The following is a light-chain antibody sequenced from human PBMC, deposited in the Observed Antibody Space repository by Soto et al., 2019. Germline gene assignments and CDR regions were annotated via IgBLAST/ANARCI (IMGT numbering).Light chain of an antibody. CDR2: NNN. J-gene: IGLJ1*01. Sequence: QSVLTQPPSASGTPGQRITISCSGSSTNIGSSYVYWYQQLPGTAPKLLMYNNNQRPSGVPDRVSGSKSGTSASLAISGLRSDDGGDYYCAAWDDSLSGYVLGTGTKVTVL. CDR1: STNIGSSY. CDR3: AAWDDSLSGYV. V-gene: IGLV1-47*02.